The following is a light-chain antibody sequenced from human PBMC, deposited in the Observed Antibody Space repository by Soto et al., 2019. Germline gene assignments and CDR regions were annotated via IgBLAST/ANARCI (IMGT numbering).Light chain of an antibody. CDR3: QQSSTWLWT. Sequence: DIVMTQSPATLSVSPGERATLSCRASQSVGRMLAWYPQKPCQGPRLLIYGASTRAPGIPSRYSGSGSGTEFTVTISSLQSEDFAVYYCQQSSTWLWTFGQGTKVEIK. J-gene: IGKJ1*01. CDR1: QSVGRM. V-gene: IGKV3-15*01. CDR2: GAS.